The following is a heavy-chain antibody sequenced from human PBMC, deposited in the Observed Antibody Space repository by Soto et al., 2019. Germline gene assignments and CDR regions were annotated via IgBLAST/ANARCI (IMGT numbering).Heavy chain of an antibody. CDR1: GGSISSYY. V-gene: IGHV4-59*12. D-gene: IGHD6-25*01. J-gene: IGHJ3*02. Sequence: PSETLSLTCTVSGGSISSYYWSWIRQPPGKGLEWIAYIYYSGSTEYNPSLKSRVTISVDTSKNQFSLKLSSVTAADTAVYYCARDTYTANAFDIWGQGTMVTVS. CDR2: IYYSGST. CDR3: ARDTYTANAFDI.